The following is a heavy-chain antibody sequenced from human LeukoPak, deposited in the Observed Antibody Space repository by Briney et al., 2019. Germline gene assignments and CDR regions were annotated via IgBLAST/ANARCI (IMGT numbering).Heavy chain of an antibody. CDR1: GFTFSTYW. CDR2: INSDGSST. CDR3: ARASVTTVG. Sequence: GGSLRLSCAASGFTFSTYWMHWVRQALEKGLVWVSRINSDGSSTTYADSVKGRFTISRDNAKNTLYLQMNSLRAEDTAVYYCARASVTTVGWGQGTLVTVSS. V-gene: IGHV3-74*01. J-gene: IGHJ4*02. D-gene: IGHD4-11*01.